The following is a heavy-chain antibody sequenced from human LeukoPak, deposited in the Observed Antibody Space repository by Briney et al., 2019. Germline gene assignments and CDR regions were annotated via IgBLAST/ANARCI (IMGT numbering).Heavy chain of an antibody. CDR2: FYYTGDT. CDR1: GGSISSSTYS. V-gene: IGHV4-39*01. Sequence: PSETLSLTCSVSGGSISSSTYSWGGIRQPPGKGLEWIGSFYYTGDTYYGPSLKSRVTISVDTSKNQFSLNLTSLTAADTAVYSCARLLPYCSDGICYFWEYFDSWGQGTLVTVSS. D-gene: IGHD2-15*01. J-gene: IGHJ4*02. CDR3: ARLLPYCSDGICYFWEYFDS.